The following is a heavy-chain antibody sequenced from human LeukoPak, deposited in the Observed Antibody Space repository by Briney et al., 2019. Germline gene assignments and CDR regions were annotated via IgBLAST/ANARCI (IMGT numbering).Heavy chain of an antibody. D-gene: IGHD6-19*01. CDR3: ARPYGGGWYGNPGYFQH. CDR1: GFIFSSYW. J-gene: IGHJ1*01. V-gene: IGHV3-7*01. CDR2: IKEDGSEK. Sequence: PGGSLRLSCAGSGFIFSSYWMSWVRQAPGKGLEWVANIKEDGSEKNYVDSVKGRFTISRDNAENSVYLQMNSLRAEDTAVYYYARPYGGGWYGNPGYFQHWGQGTLVTVSS.